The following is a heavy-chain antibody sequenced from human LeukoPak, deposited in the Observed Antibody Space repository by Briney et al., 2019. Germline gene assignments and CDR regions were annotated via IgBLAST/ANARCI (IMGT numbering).Heavy chain of an antibody. CDR2: IHSSGST. CDR1: DGSISSYY. J-gene: IGHJ6*03. CDR3: ARSSADCTNGVCYGGYYYYYYMDV. Sequence: PSETLSLTCSVSDGSISSYYWSWIRQPPGKGLEWIGYIHSSGSTHYNPSLKSRVTTSLDTSKNQFSLKLSSVTAADTAVYYCARSSADCTNGVCYGGYYYYYYMDVWGKGTTVTVSS. D-gene: IGHD2-8*01. V-gene: IGHV4-4*09.